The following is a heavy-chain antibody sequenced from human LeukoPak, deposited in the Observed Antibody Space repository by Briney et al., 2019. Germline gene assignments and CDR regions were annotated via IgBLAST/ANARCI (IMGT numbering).Heavy chain of an antibody. CDR3: AREVSGDKGYNWFDP. Sequence: GGSLRLSCAASGFTFSNYGMHWVRQAPGKGLEWVAVVSDNGSKTYYADSVKGRFTISRDNSKNTLYLQMNSLRAEDTAVYYCAREVSGDKGYNWFDPWGQGTLVTVSS. V-gene: IGHV3-30*03. J-gene: IGHJ5*02. D-gene: IGHD4-17*01. CDR1: GFTFSNYG. CDR2: VSDNGSKT.